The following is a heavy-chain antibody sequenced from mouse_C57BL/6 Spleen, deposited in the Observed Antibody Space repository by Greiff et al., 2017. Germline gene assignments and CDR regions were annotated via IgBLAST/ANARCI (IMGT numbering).Heavy chain of an antibody. CDR1: GFNIKDDY. CDR2: IDPETGDT. CDR3: TTLITTVVAKAY. J-gene: IGHJ3*01. D-gene: IGHD1-1*01. Sequence: VQLQQSGAELVRPGASVKLSCTASGFNIKDDYMHWVKQRPEQGLEWIGWIDPETGDTEYASKFQGKATITADTSSNTAYLQLSSLTSEDTAVYYCTTLITTVVAKAYWGQGTLVTVSA. V-gene: IGHV14-4*01.